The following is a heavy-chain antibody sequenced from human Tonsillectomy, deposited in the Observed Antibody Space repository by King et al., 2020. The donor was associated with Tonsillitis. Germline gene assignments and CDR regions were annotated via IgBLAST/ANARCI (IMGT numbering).Heavy chain of an antibody. CDR3: VREPPSYCSGGGNCYSVWSMDV. CDR2: ISGYNGNT. CDR1: GYIFTSYG. J-gene: IGHJ6*02. V-gene: IGHV1-18*01. D-gene: IGHD2-15*01. Sequence: VQMVESGAEVKKPGASVKVSCKASGYIFTSYGISWVRQAPGQGLEWMGWISGYNGNTIYVQKFQGRVTMTTDTSTTTGYMELRSLTSDDTAVYYCVREPPSYCSGGGNCYSVWSMDVWGQGTTVTVSS.